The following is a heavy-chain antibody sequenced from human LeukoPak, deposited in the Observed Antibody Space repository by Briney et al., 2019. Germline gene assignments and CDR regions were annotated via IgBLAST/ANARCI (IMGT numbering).Heavy chain of an antibody. D-gene: IGHD3-3*01. Sequence: SETLSLTCTVSGGSISTYYWSWIRQPPGKGLEWIGYIYYSGSTYYNPSLKSRVTISVDTSKNQFSLKLSSVTAADTAVYYCARDFGVVTGLDVWGQGTTVTVSS. CDR1: GGSISTYY. J-gene: IGHJ6*02. V-gene: IGHV4-59*12. CDR2: IYYSGST. CDR3: ARDFGVVTGLDV.